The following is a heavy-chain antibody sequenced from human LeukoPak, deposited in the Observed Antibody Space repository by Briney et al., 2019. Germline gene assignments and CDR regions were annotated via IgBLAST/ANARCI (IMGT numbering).Heavy chain of an antibody. CDR2: IYYSGST. J-gene: IGHJ4*02. V-gene: IGHV4-39*07. CDR3: ARDSKPSGNFDY. CDR1: GGSISSSSYY. Sequence: SETLSLTRSVSGGSISSSSYYWGWIRQPPGRGLEWIGSIYYSGSTYYNPSLKSRVTISVDTSKNQFSLKLSSVTAADTAVHYCARDSKPSGNFDYWGQGTLVTVSS.